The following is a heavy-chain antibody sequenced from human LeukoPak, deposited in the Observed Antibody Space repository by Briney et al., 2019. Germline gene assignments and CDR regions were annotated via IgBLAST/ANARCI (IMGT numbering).Heavy chain of an antibody. CDR3: TRDPVMIEGV. Sequence: GGSLRLSRTGSGFTFGDYTMTWIRQAPGKGLEWVGFIRNKADGGTTEFAASVKDRFTISRDDSKSIAYLHMNSLKIEDAGVYYCTRDPVMIEGVWGQGTTVIVSS. D-gene: IGHD3-16*01. V-gene: IGHV3-49*03. CDR2: IRNKADGGTT. J-gene: IGHJ6*02. CDR1: GFTFGDYT.